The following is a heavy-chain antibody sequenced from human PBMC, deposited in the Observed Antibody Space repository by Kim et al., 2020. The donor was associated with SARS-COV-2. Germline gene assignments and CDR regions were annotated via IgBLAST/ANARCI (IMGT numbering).Heavy chain of an antibody. CDR1: GFTFNNYA. V-gene: IGHV3-23*01. D-gene: IGHD2-8*01. Sequence: GGSLRLSCAASGFTFNNYAMCWVRQAPGKGLEWVSGISGSGGSTYYADSVKGRFTISRDNSKNMLYLQMNSLRAEDTAVYYCAKGGVYSDDVWYFSRMDVWGQGTTVTVSS. J-gene: IGHJ6*02. CDR2: ISGSGGST. CDR3: AKGGVYSDDVWYFSRMDV.